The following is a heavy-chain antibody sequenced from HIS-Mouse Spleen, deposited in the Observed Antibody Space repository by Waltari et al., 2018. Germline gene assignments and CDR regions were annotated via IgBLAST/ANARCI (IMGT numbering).Heavy chain of an antibody. Sequence: QLQLQESGPGLVKPSETLSLTRTVPGASISSSSSYWGWIRQPPGKGLEWMGSIYYSGGTYYNPSLKSRVTISVDTSKNQFSLKLSSVTAADTAVYYCARAPTGFLEWFDAFDIWGQGTVVTVSS. D-gene: IGHD3-3*01. J-gene: IGHJ3*02. CDR3: ARAPTGFLEWFDAFDI. CDR1: GASISSSSSY. CDR2: IYYSGGT. V-gene: IGHV4-39*07.